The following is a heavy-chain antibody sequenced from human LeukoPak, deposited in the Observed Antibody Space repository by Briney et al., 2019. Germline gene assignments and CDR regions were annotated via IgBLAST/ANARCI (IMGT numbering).Heavy chain of an antibody. V-gene: IGHV1-18*01. J-gene: IGHJ6*03. D-gene: IGHD2-15*01. CDR2: ISAYNGNT. CDR3: ARDTHSGNCGGGSCYYMDV. CDR1: GYTFTSYG. Sequence: ASVKVSCKASGYTFTSYGISWVRQAPGQGLEWMGWISAYNGNTNYAQKLQGRVTMTTDTSTSTAYMELRSLRSDDTAVYYCARDTHSGNCGGGSCYYMDVWGKGTTVTVSS.